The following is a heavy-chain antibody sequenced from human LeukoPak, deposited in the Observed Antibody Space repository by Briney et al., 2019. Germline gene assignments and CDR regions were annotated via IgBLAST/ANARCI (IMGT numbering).Heavy chain of an antibody. J-gene: IGHJ5*02. V-gene: IGHV1-2*02. Sequence: ASVKVSFKASGYTFTGYYMHWVRQAPGQGLEWMGWINPNSGGTNYAQKFQGRVTMTRDTSISTAYMELSRLRSDDTAVYYCAREERAYSSLSWWFDPWGQGTLVTVSS. CDR2: INPNSGGT. CDR1: GYTFTGYY. CDR3: AREERAYSSLSWWFDP. D-gene: IGHD6-13*01.